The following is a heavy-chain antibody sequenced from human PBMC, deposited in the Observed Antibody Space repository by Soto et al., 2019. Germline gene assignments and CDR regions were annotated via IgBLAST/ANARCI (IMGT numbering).Heavy chain of an antibody. Sequence: SETLSPTCAVYGGSFSGHYWSWIRQPPGKGLEWIGEINHSGSTNYNPSLKSRVTISVDTSKNQFSLKLSSVTAADTAVYYCARGRDSGYGLSDSWGQGTLVTVSS. D-gene: IGHD5-12*01. CDR2: INHSGST. CDR3: ARGRDSGYGLSDS. V-gene: IGHV4-34*01. J-gene: IGHJ4*02. CDR1: GGSFSGHY.